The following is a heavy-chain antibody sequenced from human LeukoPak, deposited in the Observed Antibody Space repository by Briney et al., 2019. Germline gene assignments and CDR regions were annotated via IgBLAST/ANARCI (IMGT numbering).Heavy chain of an antibody. V-gene: IGHV4-61*05. D-gene: IGHD3-22*01. J-gene: IGHJ4*02. CDR3: ARFYYDDTGVSYYFDS. CDR2: SYYNGIT. Sequence: SETLSLTCLVSGGSISSTSNYWGWIRQPPGKGLEWIGYSYYNGITKYNSSLGNRITMSVDASGRFSLRLTSVTAADTAMYYCARFYYDDTGVSYYFDSWSQGILVTVSS. CDR1: GGSISSTSNY.